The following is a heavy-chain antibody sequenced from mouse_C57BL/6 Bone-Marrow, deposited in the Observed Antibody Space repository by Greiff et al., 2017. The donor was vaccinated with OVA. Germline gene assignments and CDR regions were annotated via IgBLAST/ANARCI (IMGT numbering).Heavy chain of an antibody. CDR1: GYAFSSSW. V-gene: IGHV1-82*01. J-gene: IGHJ2*01. Sequence: QVQLKESGPELVKPGASVKISCKASGYAFSSSWMNWVKQRPGKGLEWIGRIYPGDGDTNYNGKFKGKATLTADKSSSTAYMQLSSLTSEDSAVYFCARGQLRFDYWGQGTTLTVSS. CDR2: IYPGDGDT. CDR3: ARGQLRFDY. D-gene: IGHD3-2*02.